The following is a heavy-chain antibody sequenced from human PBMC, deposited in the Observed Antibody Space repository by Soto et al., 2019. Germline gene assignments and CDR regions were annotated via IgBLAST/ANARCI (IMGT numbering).Heavy chain of an antibody. CDR2: VYYSSGST. J-gene: IGHJ4*02. Sequence: QVQLQESGPGLVKPSETLSLTCTFSGGSMSNHYWTWIRQPPGKGLEWIGYVYYSSGSTNYNPSLKSRVTISIEASKKQFSLNLTSVTAADTAVYYCARGTTYYRQIDYWGQGTLVTVSS. V-gene: IGHV4-59*11. D-gene: IGHD3-10*01. CDR1: GGSMSNHY. CDR3: ARGTTYYRQIDY.